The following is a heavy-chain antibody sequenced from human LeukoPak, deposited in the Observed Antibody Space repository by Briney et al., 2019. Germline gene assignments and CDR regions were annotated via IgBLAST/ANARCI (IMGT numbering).Heavy chain of an antibody. D-gene: IGHD5-18*01. Sequence: ASVKVSCKASGYTFASYYITWVRQAPGQGLEWVGWISAYNGKTSYAQKFQGRVTMTIDTSTTTVYMDLRSLTSDDTAIYYCAKGGAMVATIDYWGQGTLVTVSS. J-gene: IGHJ4*02. V-gene: IGHV1-18*01. CDR1: GYTFASYY. CDR2: ISAYNGKT. CDR3: AKGGAMVATIDY.